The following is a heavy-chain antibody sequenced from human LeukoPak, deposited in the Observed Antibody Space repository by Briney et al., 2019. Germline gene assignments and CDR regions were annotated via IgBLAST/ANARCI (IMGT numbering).Heavy chain of an antibody. Sequence: PGGSLRLSCAASGFSLSFYWMNWVRQAPGKGLEWVANIKQDGSEKYYVDSVKGRFTISRDSAKNSLFLQMNSLRAEDTAVYYGARGPHCYYMDVWGKGTTVTVSS. J-gene: IGHJ6*03. CDR2: IKQDGSEK. V-gene: IGHV3-7*04. CDR3: ARGPHCYYMDV. CDR1: GFSLSFYW.